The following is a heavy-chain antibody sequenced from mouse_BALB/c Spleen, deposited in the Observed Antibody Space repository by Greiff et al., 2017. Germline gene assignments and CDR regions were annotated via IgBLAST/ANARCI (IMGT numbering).Heavy chain of an antibody. CDR3: AGNYPRFYAMDY. V-gene: IGHV2-9*02. D-gene: IGHD2-1*01. Sequence: QVQLKESGPGLVAPSQSLSITCTVSGFSLTSYGVHWVRQPPGKGLEWLGVIWAGGSTNYNSALMSRLSISKDNSKSQVFLKMNSLQTDDTAMYYCAGNYPRFYAMDYWGQGTSVTGSS. J-gene: IGHJ4*01. CDR2: IWAGGST. CDR1: GFSLTSYG.